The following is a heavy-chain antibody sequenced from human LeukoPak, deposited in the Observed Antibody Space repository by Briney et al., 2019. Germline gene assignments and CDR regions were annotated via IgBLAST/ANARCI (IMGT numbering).Heavy chain of an antibody. D-gene: IGHD3-22*01. V-gene: IGHV5-51*01. J-gene: IGHJ4*02. CDR2: IYPGDSDI. CDR1: GYSFTNYW. CDR3: ARFDDASSGFYYYDY. Sequence: RGESLKISCKGSGYSFTNYWIAWVRQMPGKGLEWMGIIYPGDSDIRYSPSFQGQVTISADKSISTAYLQWSSLMASGTAMYFCARFDDASSGFYYYDYWGQGTLVTVSS.